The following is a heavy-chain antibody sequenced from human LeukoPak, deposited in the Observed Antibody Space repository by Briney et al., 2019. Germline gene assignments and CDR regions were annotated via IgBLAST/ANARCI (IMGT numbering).Heavy chain of an antibody. Sequence: GESLKISCKISGYILTNNWIGWVRQVPGKGLEWMGLIYPGNSDTKYSPSFQGQVTISADKSISTAYLQWSSLKASDTAMYYCARHDVATGVSDYWGQGTLVTVSS. V-gene: IGHV5-51*01. CDR1: GYILTNNW. J-gene: IGHJ4*02. CDR3: ARHDVATGVSDY. CDR2: IYPGNSDT. D-gene: IGHD3-10*01.